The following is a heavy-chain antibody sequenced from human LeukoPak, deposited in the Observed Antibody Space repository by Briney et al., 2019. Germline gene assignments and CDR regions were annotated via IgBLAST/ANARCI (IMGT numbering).Heavy chain of an antibody. CDR3: ARVSLRAMSGYWAFDI. CDR1: GFTFSSYD. J-gene: IGHJ3*02. V-gene: IGHV3-13*01. Sequence: GGSLRLSCAASGFTFSSYDMHWVRQATGKGLEWVSAIGTAGDTYYPGSVKGRFTISRENAKNSLYLQMNSLRAGDTAVYYCARVSLRAMSGYWAFDIWGQGTMVTVSS. D-gene: IGHD3-3*01. CDR2: IGTAGDT.